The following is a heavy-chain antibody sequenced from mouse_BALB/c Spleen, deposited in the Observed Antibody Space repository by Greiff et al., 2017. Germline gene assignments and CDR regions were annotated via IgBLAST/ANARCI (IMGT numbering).Heavy chain of an antibody. Sequence: QVQLQQPGAELVKPGAPVKLSCKASGYTFTSYWMNWVKQRPGRGLEWIGRIDPSDSETHYNQKFKDKATLTVDKSSSTAYIQLSSLTSEDSAVYYCARGGYSYAMDYWGQGTSVTVSS. J-gene: IGHJ4*01. CDR1: GYTFTSYW. CDR3: ARGGYSYAMDY. D-gene: IGHD2-3*01. V-gene: IGHV1-69*02. CDR2: IDPSDSET.